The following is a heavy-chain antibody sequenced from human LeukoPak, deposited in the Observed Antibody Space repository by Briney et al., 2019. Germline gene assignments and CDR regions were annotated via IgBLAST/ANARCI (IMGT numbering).Heavy chain of an antibody. V-gene: IGHV3-7*01. CDR2: IKQDGRER. CDR1: GFTFADFW. D-gene: IGHD1-7*01. CDR3: ARDSNNWNYGYYYYYMDV. J-gene: IGHJ6*03. Sequence: GGSLRLSCAASGFTFADFWMTWVRQAPGKGLEWVANIKQDGRERYYVDSVKGRFTISRDNAKNPLYLQMNSLRAEDTAVYYCARDSNNWNYGYYYYYMDVWGKGTTVTVSS.